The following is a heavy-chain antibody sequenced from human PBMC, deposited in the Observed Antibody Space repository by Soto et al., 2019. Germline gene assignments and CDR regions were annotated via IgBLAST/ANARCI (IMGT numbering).Heavy chain of an antibody. V-gene: IGHV4-4*02. J-gene: IGHJ4*02. D-gene: IGHD2-8*01. CDR2: AYHSGST. Sequence: QLPLQESGPGLVRPSGTLSLTCAVSGGFTSTNNWWSWVRQPPGEGLEWIVDAYHSGSTEYNPSLMSRVSISVDKSKDQISLTLTSATAGATAVYYSARSPLSSAYGVSATFDYWCQATLVTVSS. CDR1: GGFTSTNNW. CDR3: ARSPLSSAYGVSATFDY.